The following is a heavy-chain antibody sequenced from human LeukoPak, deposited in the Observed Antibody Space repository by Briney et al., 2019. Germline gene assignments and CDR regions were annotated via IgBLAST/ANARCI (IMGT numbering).Heavy chain of an antibody. CDR2: IWSDGTNS. CDR1: GFIYSHYG. J-gene: IGHJ4*01. Sequence: GGSLRLSCAASGFIYSHYGMHWVRQAPGKGLEWVAVIWSDGTNSFYAGSVKGRFTISRDSSQRTLFLQMNSLRVEDTAMYYCVRDAQRGFDYSNSLRYWGHGTLVTVSS. V-gene: IGHV3-33*08. CDR3: VRDAQRGFDYSNSLRY. D-gene: IGHD4-11*01.